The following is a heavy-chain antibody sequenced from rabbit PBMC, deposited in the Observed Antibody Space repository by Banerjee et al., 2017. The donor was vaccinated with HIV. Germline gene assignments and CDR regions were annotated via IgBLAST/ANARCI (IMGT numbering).Heavy chain of an antibody. V-gene: IGHV1S40*01. Sequence: SLTVTCTASGFSFSRSYYMWWVRQAPGKGLEWIACMLVGSSDTTYYASWAKGRFTISKTSSTTVTLQMTSLTAADTATYFCAKWGGGWSVNLWGQGTLVTVS. CDR2: MLVGSSDTT. CDR1: GFSFSRSYY. J-gene: IGHJ4*01. D-gene: IGHD3-1*01. CDR3: AKWGGGWSVNL.